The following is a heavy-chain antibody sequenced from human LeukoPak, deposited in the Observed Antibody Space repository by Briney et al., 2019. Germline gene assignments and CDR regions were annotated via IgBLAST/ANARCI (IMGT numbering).Heavy chain of an antibody. D-gene: IGHD1-26*01. CDR3: ASRSGTNPYYFDY. J-gene: IGHJ4*02. CDR2: INVYNGKT. CDR1: EYTFSVYH. V-gene: IGHV1-18*04. Sequence: GASVKVSCKASEYTFSVYHIHWVRQAPGQGLEWMGWINVYNGKTNSAEKVQGRVTMTTDTSTSTVYMELRSLRSDDTAVYYCASRSGTNPYYFDYWGQGTLVTVSS.